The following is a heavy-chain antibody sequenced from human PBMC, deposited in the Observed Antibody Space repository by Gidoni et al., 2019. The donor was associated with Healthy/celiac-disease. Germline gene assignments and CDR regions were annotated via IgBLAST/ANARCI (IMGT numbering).Heavy chain of an antibody. CDR2: ISYDGSNK. CDR3: ARVAHYDFWSGSLDY. Sequence: QVQLVESGGGLVQPGRSLRLSCAASGFTFSSYAMHWVRQAPGKGLEWVAVISYDGSNKYYADSVKGRFTISRDNAKNTLYLQMNSLRAEDTAVYYCARVAHYDFWSGSLDYWGQGTLVTVSS. D-gene: IGHD3-3*01. CDR1: GFTFSSYA. J-gene: IGHJ4*02. V-gene: IGHV3-30-3*01.